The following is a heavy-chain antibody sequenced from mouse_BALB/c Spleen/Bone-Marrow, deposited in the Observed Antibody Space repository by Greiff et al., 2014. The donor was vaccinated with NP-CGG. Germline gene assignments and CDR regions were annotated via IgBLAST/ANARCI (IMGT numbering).Heavy chain of an antibody. CDR1: GFTFSDYY. V-gene: IGHV5-12*02. D-gene: IGHD2-12*01. Sequence: VQLKESGGGLVQPGGSLKLSCATSGFTFSDYYMYWVRQTPEKRLEWVAYISNGGGSTYYPDTVKGRFTISRDNAKNTQYLQMSRLKSEDTAMYYCARNAFYRGYAMDYWGQGTSVTVSS. CDR2: ISNGGGST. J-gene: IGHJ4*01. CDR3: ARNAFYRGYAMDY.